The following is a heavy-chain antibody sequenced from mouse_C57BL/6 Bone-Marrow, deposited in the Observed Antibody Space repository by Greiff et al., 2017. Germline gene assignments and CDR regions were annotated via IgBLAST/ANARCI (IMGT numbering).Heavy chain of an antibody. CDR1: GYTFTSYW. D-gene: IGHD4-1*01. CDR3: ARRSGTGYCDY. V-gene: IGHV1-55*01. J-gene: IGHJ2*01. Sequence: QVQLQQPGAELVKPGASVKMSCKASGYTFTSYWITWVKQRPGQGLEWIGDIYPGSGSTNYNEKFKSKATLTVDTPSSTAYMQLSSLTSEDSAVYDCARRSGTGYCDYWGQGTTLTVSS. CDR2: IYPGSGST.